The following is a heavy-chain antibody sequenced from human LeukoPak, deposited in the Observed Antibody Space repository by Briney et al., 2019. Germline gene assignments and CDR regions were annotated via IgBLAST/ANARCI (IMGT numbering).Heavy chain of an antibody. Sequence: SQTLSLTCAISGDSVSSNSVAWNWIRQSPLRGLEWLGRTYFKSKFYSDYAVSVKSRITINPDTSKNQFSLQLNSVTPEDTAVYYCARDLDGGTGFDYWGQGTLVTVSS. CDR1: GDSVSSNSVA. D-gene: IGHD7-27*01. J-gene: IGHJ4*02. CDR3: ARDLDGGTGFDY. V-gene: IGHV6-1*01. CDR2: TYFKSKFYS.